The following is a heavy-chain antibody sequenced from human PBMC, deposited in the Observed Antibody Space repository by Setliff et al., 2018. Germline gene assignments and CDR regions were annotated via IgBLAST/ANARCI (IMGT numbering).Heavy chain of an antibody. J-gene: IGHJ4*02. CDR2: VYHSGSS. CDR1: GYPISRGFY. V-gene: IGHV4-38-2*02. CDR3: ARAAARAEYSDTSAYLPFDL. D-gene: IGHD3-16*01. Sequence: PSETLSLTCTVSGYPISRGFYWGWIRQSPGKGLEWIGSVYHSGSSYQNPSLRSRIAVSVDTSKNQFSLRLNSVTAADTAVYLCARAAARAEYSDTSAYLPFDLWGLGTLVTVSS.